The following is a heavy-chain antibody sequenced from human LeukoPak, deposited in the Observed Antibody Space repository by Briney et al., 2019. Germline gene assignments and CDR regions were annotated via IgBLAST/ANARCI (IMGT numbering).Heavy chain of an antibody. D-gene: IGHD2-2*01. CDR3: ARDRLPGGGRERYCSSTSCSAYYYMDV. CDR1: GGSISSYY. J-gene: IGHJ6*03. V-gene: IGHV4-4*07. CDR2: IYTSGST. Sequence: SETLSLTCTVSGGSISSYYWSWIRQPAGKGLEWIGRIYTSGSTNYNPSLKSRVTMSADTSKNQFSLKLSSVTAADTAVYYCARDRLPGGGRERYCSSTSCSAYYYMDVWGKGTTVTVSS.